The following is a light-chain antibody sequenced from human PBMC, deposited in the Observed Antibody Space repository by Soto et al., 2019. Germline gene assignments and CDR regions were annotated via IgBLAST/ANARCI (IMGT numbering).Light chain of an antibody. CDR3: QLYGSSPKT. CDR1: QTISSNY. J-gene: IGKJ1*01. V-gene: IGKV3-20*01. Sequence: EILLTQSPGTLSLSPGERATLSCRATQTISSNYLAWYQQKPGQAPKLLIHGASTRATGIPDRFSGSGSGTDFTLTISRLEPEDFAVYYCQLYGSSPKTFCQGTKVEV. CDR2: GAS.